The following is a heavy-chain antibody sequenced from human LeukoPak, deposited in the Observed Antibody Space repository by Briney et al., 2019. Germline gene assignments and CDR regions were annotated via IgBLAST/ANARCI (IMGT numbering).Heavy chain of an antibody. J-gene: IGHJ4*02. D-gene: IGHD6-13*01. CDR2: ISGSGGST. V-gene: IGHV3-23*01. CDR3: AKYSSSWGVARDYFDH. Sequence: GGSLRLSCAASGFTFSSYAMSWVRQAPGKGLEWVSAISGSGGSTHYADSVKGRISISRDNFKNTLYLEMNSLRAEDTAAYYCAKYSSSWGVARDYFDHWGQGTLVTVSS. CDR1: GFTFSSYA.